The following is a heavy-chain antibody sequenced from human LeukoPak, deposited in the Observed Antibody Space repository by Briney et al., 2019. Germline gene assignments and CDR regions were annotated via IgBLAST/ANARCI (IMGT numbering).Heavy chain of an antibody. D-gene: IGHD3-10*01. Sequence: PGGSLRLSCAASGFTFSSYGMHWVRQAPGKGLEWVAVISYDGSNKYYADSVKGRFTISRDNSKNTLYLQMNSLRAEDTAVYYCAKEGRAGYYFDYWGQGTLVTVSS. V-gene: IGHV3-30*18. CDR1: GFTFSSYG. CDR2: ISYDGSNK. CDR3: AKEGRAGYYFDY. J-gene: IGHJ4*02.